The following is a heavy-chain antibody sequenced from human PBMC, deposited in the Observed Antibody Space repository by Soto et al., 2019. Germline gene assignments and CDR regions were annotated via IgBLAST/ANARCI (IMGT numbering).Heavy chain of an antibody. D-gene: IGHD2-2*01. Sequence: GGSLRLSCAASGFTFSSSNMNWVRQAPGKGLEWVSYISSSSNPIYHADSVKGRFTISRDNAKNSLFLQMNSLRAEDTAVYYCVRAVVAYCTTTTCPALNLWGQGTQVTVSS. V-gene: IGHV3-48*01. CDR1: GFTFSSSN. J-gene: IGHJ5*02. CDR3: VRAVVAYCTTTTCPALNL. CDR2: ISSSSNPI.